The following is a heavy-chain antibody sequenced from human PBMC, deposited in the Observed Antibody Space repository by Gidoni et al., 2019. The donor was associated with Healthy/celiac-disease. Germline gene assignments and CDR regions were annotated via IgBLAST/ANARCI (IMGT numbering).Heavy chain of an antibody. J-gene: IGHJ6*02. CDR1: GFTFGDYA. CDR3: TRVEDIVATRGSHGMDV. Sequence: EVQLVESGGGLVQPGRSLRLSCTASGFTFGDYAMSWFRQAPGKGLEWVGFIRSKAYGGTTEYAASVKGRFTISRDDSKSIAYLQMNSLKTEDTAVYYCTRVEDIVATRGSHGMDVWGQGTTVTVSS. CDR2: IRSKAYGGTT. D-gene: IGHD5-12*01. V-gene: IGHV3-49*03.